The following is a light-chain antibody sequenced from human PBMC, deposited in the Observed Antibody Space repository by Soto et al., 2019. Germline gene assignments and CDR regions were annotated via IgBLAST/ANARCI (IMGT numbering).Light chain of an antibody. CDR1: SSDVGGYHL. J-gene: IGLJ2*01. V-gene: IGLV2-23*01. Sequence: QSVLTQPASVSGSPGQSITISCTGTSSDVGGYHLVSWYQQHPGKAPKLLIYEGIKRPSGVSPRFSGSKSGNTASLTISGLQAEDEADYHCCSYAGDYAVIFGGGTKLTVL. CDR3: CSYAGDYAVI. CDR2: EGI.